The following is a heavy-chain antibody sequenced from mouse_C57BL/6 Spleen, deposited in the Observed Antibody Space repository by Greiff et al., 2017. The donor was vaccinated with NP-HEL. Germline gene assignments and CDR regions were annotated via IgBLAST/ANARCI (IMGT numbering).Heavy chain of an antibody. CDR2: ILPGSGST. J-gene: IGHJ3*01. CDR3: ARYYGSSSAWFAY. D-gene: IGHD1-1*01. V-gene: IGHV1-9*01. Sequence: VKLQESGAELMKPGASVKLSCKATGYTFTGYWIEWVKQRPGHGLEWIGEILPGSGSTNYNEKFKGKATFTADTSSNTAYMQLRSLTTEDSAIYYCARYYGSSSAWFAYWGQGTLVTVSA. CDR1: GYTFTGYW.